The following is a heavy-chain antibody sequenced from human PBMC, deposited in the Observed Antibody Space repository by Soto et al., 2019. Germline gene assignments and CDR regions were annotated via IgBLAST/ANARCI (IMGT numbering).Heavy chain of an antibody. J-gene: IGHJ6*02. CDR1: RYTPTELS. V-gene: IGHV1-24*01. Sequence: GASVKVSSKGFRYTPTELSLHWGRQSPGKGLEWMGGFEPEDGETIYAQKFQGRVTMTEDTSTDTAYMELSSLRSEDTAVYYCAREGVAPYYYYGLDVWGQGTTVTVSS. D-gene: IGHD5-12*01. CDR2: FEPEDGET. CDR3: AREGVAPYYYYGLDV.